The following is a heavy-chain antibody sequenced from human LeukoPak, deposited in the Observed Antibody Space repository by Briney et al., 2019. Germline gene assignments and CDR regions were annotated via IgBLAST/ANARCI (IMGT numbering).Heavy chain of an antibody. Sequence: PGGSLRLSCAASGFTFSSYGMHWVRQAPGKGLEWVAFIRYDGSNKYYADSVKGRFTISRDNSKNTLYLQMNSLRAEDTAVYYCAKTERGYSYGYYYYMDVWGKGTTVTISS. D-gene: IGHD5-18*01. V-gene: IGHV3-30*02. CDR1: GFTFSSYG. J-gene: IGHJ6*03. CDR3: AKTERGYSYGYYYYMDV. CDR2: IRYDGSNK.